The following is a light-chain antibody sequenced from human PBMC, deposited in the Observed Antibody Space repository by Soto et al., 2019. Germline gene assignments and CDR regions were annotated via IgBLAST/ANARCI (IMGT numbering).Light chain of an antibody. J-gene: IGLJ2*01. CDR1: SSDVGGYNY. Sequence: QSALTQPASVSGSPGQSITISCTGTSSDVGGYNYVSWYPQHPGKAPKLMMYDVSNRPSGVSNRFSGSKSDNTASLTISGLQAEDEADYYCSSYTSSTTLKVFGGGTKLTVL. CDR2: DVS. V-gene: IGLV2-14*03. CDR3: SSYTSSTTLKV.